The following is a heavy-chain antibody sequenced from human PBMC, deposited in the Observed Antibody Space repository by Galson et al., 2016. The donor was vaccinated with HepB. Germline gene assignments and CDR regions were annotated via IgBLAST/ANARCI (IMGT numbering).Heavy chain of an antibody. CDR2: MNPNSGNT. V-gene: IGHV1-8*01. Sequence: SVKVSCKASGYTFTSYDINWVRQATGQGLEWMGWMNPNSGNTGYAQNFQGRVTMTRNTSISTAYMELSSLRSEDTAVYYCARGASPRSSRSGYIRKKYYFDYWGQGTLVTVSS. D-gene: IGHD6-13*01. CDR1: GYTFTSYD. J-gene: IGHJ4*02. CDR3: ARGASPRSSRSGYIRKKYYFDY.